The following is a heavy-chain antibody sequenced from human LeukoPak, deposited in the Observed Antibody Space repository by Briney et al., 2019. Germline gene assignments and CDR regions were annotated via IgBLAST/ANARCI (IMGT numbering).Heavy chain of an antibody. J-gene: IGHJ4*02. V-gene: IGHV4-59*01. CDR2: IYYSGST. Sequence: SETLSLTCTVSGGSISSYYWSWIRQPPGKGLEWIGYIYYSGSTNYNPSLKSRVTISVDTSKNQFSLKLSSVTAADTAVYYCARVYSGYDYDHFDYWGQGNLVTVSS. CDR3: ARVYSGYDYDHFDY. CDR1: GGSISSYY. D-gene: IGHD5-12*01.